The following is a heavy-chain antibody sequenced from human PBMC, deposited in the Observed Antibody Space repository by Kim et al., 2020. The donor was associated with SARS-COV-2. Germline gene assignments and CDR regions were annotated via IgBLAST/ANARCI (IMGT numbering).Heavy chain of an antibody. CDR3: ARGFDP. Sequence: YYRRTNNHNPHLQRRGTLSVDTSKNQFSLKLSSVTAADTAVYYCARGFDPWGQGTLVTVSS. CDR2: YYRRTN. V-gene: IGHV4-59*09. J-gene: IGHJ5*02.